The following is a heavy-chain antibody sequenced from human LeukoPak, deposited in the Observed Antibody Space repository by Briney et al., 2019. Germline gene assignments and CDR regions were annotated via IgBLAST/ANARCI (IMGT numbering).Heavy chain of an antibody. V-gene: IGHV4-61*05. CDR2: IYYSGST. Sequence: PSETLSLTCTVSGGSISSSSYYWGWIRQPPGKGLEWIGYIYYSGSTNYNPSLKSRVTISVDTSKNQFSLKLRYVTAADTAVYYCARVTGYMVEDFFDYWGQGTLVTVSS. CDR1: GGSISSSSYY. J-gene: IGHJ4*02. CDR3: ARVTGYMVEDFFDY. D-gene: IGHD3-9*01.